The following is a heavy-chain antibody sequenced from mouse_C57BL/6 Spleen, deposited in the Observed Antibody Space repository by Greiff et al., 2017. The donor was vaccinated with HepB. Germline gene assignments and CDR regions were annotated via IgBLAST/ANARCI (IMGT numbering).Heavy chain of an antibody. CDR3: AKDYDWAMDY. CDR2: IYPGDGDT. Sequence: QVQLQQSGPELVKPGASVKISCKASGYAFSSSWMNWVKQRPGKGLEWIGRIYPGDGDTNYNGKFKGKATLTADKSSSTAYMQLSSLTSEDSAVYFCAKDYDWAMDYWGQGTSVTVSS. V-gene: IGHV1-82*01. CDR1: GYAFSSSW. J-gene: IGHJ4*01. D-gene: IGHD2-4*01.